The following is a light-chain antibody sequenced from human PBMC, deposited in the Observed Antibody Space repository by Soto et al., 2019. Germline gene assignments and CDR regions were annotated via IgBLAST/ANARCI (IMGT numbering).Light chain of an antibody. Sequence: DIQMTQSPSTLSASVGDRVTITCRASQSISSGLAWYQQKPGKAPKLLIYDASSLESGVPSRFSGSGSGTEFTLPISSLQPDDFATYYCQQYNSYSGTFGEGTKVE. CDR1: QSISSG. CDR3: QQYNSYSGT. J-gene: IGKJ1*01. V-gene: IGKV1-5*01. CDR2: DAS.